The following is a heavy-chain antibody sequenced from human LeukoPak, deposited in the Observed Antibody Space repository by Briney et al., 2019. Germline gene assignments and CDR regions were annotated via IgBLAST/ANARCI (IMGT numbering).Heavy chain of an antibody. J-gene: IGHJ4*02. Sequence: SETLSLTCTVSGDSFSSTKYCWGWVRQPPGKGLEWIATINYSGNTYYNPSLLSRVTISVDKSKNHFSLNLTSMSATDTSVYYCVSQPSTYVISPDYVDFWGQGILVIVSS. CDR1: GDSFSSTKYC. D-gene: IGHD2/OR15-2a*01. V-gene: IGHV4-39*02. CDR2: INYSGNT. CDR3: VSQPSTYVISPDYVDF.